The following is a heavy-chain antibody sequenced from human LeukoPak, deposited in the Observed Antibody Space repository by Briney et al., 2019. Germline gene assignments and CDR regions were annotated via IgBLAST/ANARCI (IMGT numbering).Heavy chain of an antibody. V-gene: IGHV4-39*07. CDR3: ARLAWVYSSSSGPDY. D-gene: IGHD6-6*01. CDR2: IYYSGST. Sequence: SETLSLTCAVYGGSLSDYYWGWIRQPPGKGLEWIGSIYYSGSTYYNPSLKSRVTISVDTSKNQFSLKLSSVTAADTAVYYCARLAWVYSSSSGPDYWGQGTLVTVSS. J-gene: IGHJ4*02. CDR1: GGSLSDYY.